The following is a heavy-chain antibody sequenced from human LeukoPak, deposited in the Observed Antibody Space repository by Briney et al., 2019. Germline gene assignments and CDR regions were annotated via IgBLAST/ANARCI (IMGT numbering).Heavy chain of an antibody. CDR1: GGSFSGYY. V-gene: IGHV4-34*01. CDR3: ASGPTKRWFDP. D-gene: IGHD2-8*01. Sequence: SETLSLTCAVSGGSFSGYYWSWIRQPPGKGLEWIGEINHSGSTNYNPSLKSRVTISVDTSKNQFSLKLSSVTAADTAVYYCASGPTKRWFDPWGQGTLVTVSS. J-gene: IGHJ5*02. CDR2: INHSGST.